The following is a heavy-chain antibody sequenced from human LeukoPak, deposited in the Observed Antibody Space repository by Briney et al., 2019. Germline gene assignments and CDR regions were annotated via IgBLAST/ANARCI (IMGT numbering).Heavy chain of an antibody. Sequence: ASVKVSCKASGYTFTSYYMHWVRQAPGQGLEWMGIINPSGGSTRYAQKFQSRVTMTRDTSTSTVFMELSSLRSEDTAVYYCVRRSLTGSEGVDYWGQGTLVTVSS. D-gene: IGHD3-9*01. J-gene: IGHJ4*02. CDR2: INPSGGST. CDR3: VRRSLTGSEGVDY. CDR1: GYTFTSYY. V-gene: IGHV1-46*01.